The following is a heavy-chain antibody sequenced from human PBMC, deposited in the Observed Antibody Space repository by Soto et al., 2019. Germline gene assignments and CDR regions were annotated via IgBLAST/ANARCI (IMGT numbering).Heavy chain of an antibody. CDR3: ARDLWGYCGTDCYPLDV. CDR2: IYYSGST. Sequence: PSETLSLTCTVSGVSISTYYCNWIRPPPGKGLEWIGYIYYSGSTKYNPSLKSRVTISADTSKNQFSLKLNSVTAADTAVYYCARDLWGYCGTDCYPLDVRGPGTTVTVSS. J-gene: IGHJ6*02. CDR1: GVSISTYY. V-gene: IGHV4-59*01. D-gene: IGHD2-21*02.